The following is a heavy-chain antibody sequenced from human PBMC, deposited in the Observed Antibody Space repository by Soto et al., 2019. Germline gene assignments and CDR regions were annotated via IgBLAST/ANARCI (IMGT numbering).Heavy chain of an antibody. D-gene: IGHD6-19*01. CDR3: ARDLGSGWYNY. CDR1: GATSSSYA. J-gene: IGHJ4*02. CDR2: IIPIFGTA. V-gene: IGHV1-69*01. Sequence: QVQLVQSGAEVKKPGSSVKVSCKASGATSSSYAISWWQRAPEKGLEWMGGIIPIFGTANYAQNFQGRVTIAADESTNTAYMELSSLRSEDTAVYYCARDLGSGWYNYWGQGTLVTVSS.